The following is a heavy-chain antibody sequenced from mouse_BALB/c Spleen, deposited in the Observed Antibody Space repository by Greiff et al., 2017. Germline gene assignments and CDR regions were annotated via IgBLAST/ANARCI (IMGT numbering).Heavy chain of an antibody. CDR2: INSNGGST. D-gene: IGHD1-1*01. J-gene: IGHJ4*01. V-gene: IGHV5-6-3*01. CDR1: GFTFSSYG. CDR3: ARGPYYYGSSLYYYAMDY. Sequence: EVMLVESGGGLVQPGGSLKLSCAASGFTFSSYGMSWVRQTPDKRLELVATINSNGGSTYYPDSVKGRFTISRDNAKNTLYLQMSSLKSEDTAMYYCARGPYYYGSSLYYYAMDYWGQGTSVTVSS.